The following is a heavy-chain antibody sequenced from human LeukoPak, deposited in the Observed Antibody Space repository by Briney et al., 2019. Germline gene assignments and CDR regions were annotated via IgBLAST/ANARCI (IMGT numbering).Heavy chain of an antibody. CDR1: GFTFSSYA. J-gene: IGHJ3*02. V-gene: IGHV3-23*01. CDR2: ISGSGGGT. D-gene: IGHD4-17*01. Sequence: GGSLRLSCAVSGFTFSSYAMSWVRQDPGKGLEWVAAISGSGGGTDYADSVKGRFTISRDNSKNTLYLQMNSLRAEDTAVYYCARNQDYGVYNSVGAFDIWGQGTMVTVSS. CDR3: ARNQDYGVYNSVGAFDI.